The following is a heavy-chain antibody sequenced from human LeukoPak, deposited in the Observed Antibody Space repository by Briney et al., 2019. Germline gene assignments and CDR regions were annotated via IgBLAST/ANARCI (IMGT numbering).Heavy chain of an antibody. D-gene: IGHD6-19*01. CDR1: GFTFSSYG. V-gene: IGHV3-30*18. J-gene: IGHJ4*02. CDR3: AKDRGDSSGWYFFDY. CDR2: ISYDGSNK. Sequence: GGSLRLSCAASGFTFSSYGMHWVRQAPGKGLEWVGVISYDGSNKYYADSVKGRFTISRDNSKNTLYLQMNSLRAEDTAVYYCAKDRGDSSGWYFFDYWGQGTLVTVSS.